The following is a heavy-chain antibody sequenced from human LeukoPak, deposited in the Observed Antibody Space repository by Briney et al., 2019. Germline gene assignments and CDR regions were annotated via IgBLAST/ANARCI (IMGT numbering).Heavy chain of an antibody. CDR3: AAPDMTTVTTRYYYMDV. D-gene: IGHD4-17*01. CDR2: IYYSGST. V-gene: IGHV4-38-2*02. Sequence: PSETLSLTCTVSGYSISSNYYWGWIRQPPGKGLEWIGSIYYSGSTYYNPSLKSRVTISVDTSKNQFSLKLSSVTAADTAVYYCAAPDMTTVTTRYYYMDVWGKGTTVTVSS. J-gene: IGHJ6*03. CDR1: GYSISSNYY.